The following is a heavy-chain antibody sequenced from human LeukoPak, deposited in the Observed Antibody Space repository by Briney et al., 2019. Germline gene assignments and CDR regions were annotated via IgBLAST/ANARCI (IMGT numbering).Heavy chain of an antibody. J-gene: IGHJ4*02. CDR2: IYHSGST. Sequence: SETLSLTCAVSGYSITSGYYWAWIRQPPVKGLEWIGNIYHSGSTYYNASLKSRVTISVDTSKNQFSLKLSSVTAADTAVYYCARRYSNYFFDYWGQGTLVTVSS. CDR3: ARRYSNYFFDY. CDR1: GYSITSGYY. V-gene: IGHV4-38-2*01. D-gene: IGHD4-11*01.